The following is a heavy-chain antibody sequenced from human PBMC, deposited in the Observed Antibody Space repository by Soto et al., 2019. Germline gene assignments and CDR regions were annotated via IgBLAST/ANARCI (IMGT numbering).Heavy chain of an antibody. Sequence: EVQLLESGGGLVQPGGSLRLSCAASGFTFNTYVMNWVRQAPGKGLEWVSTISYSADKTHYADSVKGRFTFSRDNSSDALFLQMNSLRADNAAVYYCARRARTATTNWGAFNVWGQGTMVTVSS. CDR3: ARRARTATTNWGAFNV. V-gene: IGHV3-23*01. J-gene: IGHJ3*01. CDR1: GFTFNTYV. CDR2: ISYSADKT. D-gene: IGHD1-7*01.